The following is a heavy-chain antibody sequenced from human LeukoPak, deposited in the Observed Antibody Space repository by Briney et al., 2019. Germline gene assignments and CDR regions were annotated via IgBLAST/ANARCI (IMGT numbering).Heavy chain of an antibody. Sequence: SETLSLTCTVSGYSISSGYSWGWIRQPPGKGLEWIGNIFHSGTTYYNPSLKSRVTISVDTSTNQFSLKLTSVTAADTAVYYCSRNGGSARIIDYWGQGTLVSVSS. CDR3: SRNGGSARIIDY. J-gene: IGHJ4*02. V-gene: IGHV4-38-2*02. D-gene: IGHD2-15*01. CDR1: GYSISSGYS. CDR2: IFHSGTT.